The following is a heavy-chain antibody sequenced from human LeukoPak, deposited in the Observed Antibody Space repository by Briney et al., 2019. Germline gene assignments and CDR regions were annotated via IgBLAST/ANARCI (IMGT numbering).Heavy chain of an antibody. J-gene: IGHJ5*02. CDR1: GGSFSGYY. V-gene: IGHV4-34*01. CDR2: INHSGST. Sequence: SETLSLTCAVYGGSFSGYYWSWIRQAPGKGLEWIGEINHSGSTNYNPSLKSRVTISVDTSKNQFSLKLSSVTAADTAVYYCATRIRMLAGWFDPWGQGTLVTVSS. CDR3: ATRIRMLAGWFDP. D-gene: IGHD2-8*01.